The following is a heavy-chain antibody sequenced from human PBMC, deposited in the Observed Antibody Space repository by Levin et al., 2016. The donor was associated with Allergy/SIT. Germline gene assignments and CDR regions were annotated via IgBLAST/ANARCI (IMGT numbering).Heavy chain of an antibody. CDR2: IDGGGGDI. Sequence: GESLKISCAASGFTFSTYAMSWVRQAPGKGLEWVSSIDGGGGDIYYADSVKGRFTISRDNSKNTLSLQMNSLRAEDTAVYYCAKRWEDYSFFDFWGQGTLVTVSS. J-gene: IGHJ4*02. CDR3: AKRWEDYSFFDF. D-gene: IGHD5-18*01. V-gene: IGHV3-23*01. CDR1: GFTFSTYA.